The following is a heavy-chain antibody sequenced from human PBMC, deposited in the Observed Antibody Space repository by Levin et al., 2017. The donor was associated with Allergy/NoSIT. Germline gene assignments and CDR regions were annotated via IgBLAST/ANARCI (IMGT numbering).Heavy chain of an antibody. J-gene: IGHJ4*02. Sequence: LRLSCTVSGGSISSGGYYWSWIRQHPGKGLEWIGYIYYSGSTYYNPSLKSRVTISVDTSKNQFSLKLSSVTAADTAVYYCACYDSSGYYSGRIDYWGQGTLVTVSS. D-gene: IGHD3-22*01. CDR1: GGSISSGGYY. V-gene: IGHV4-31*03. CDR3: ACYDSSGYYSGRIDY. CDR2: IYYSGST.